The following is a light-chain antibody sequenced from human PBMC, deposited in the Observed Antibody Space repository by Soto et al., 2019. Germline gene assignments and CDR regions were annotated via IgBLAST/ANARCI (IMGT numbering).Light chain of an antibody. V-gene: IGKV3-11*01. Sequence: EIVLTQSPATLSLSPGERATLSCRASQSVSSYLVWYQQKPGQAPRLLIYDASTRATGVPARFSGSGSGTDFTLTISSLEPEDFAVYYCQRRSNWPPFSFGPGTTVDIK. CDR1: QSVSSY. J-gene: IGKJ3*01. CDR2: DAS. CDR3: QRRSNWPPFS.